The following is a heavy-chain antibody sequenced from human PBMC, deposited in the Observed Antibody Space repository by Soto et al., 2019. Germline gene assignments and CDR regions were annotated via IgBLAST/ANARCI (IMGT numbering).Heavy chain of an antibody. V-gene: IGHV3-72*01. Sequence: EVQLVESGGGLVQPGGSLRLSCEGSGFTFSGHYMDWVRQAPGKGLEWLGRIRNKPNGHTTEHAASVKGRFTISRDDSKNLVYLQMNNLKSEDTAVYYCSTTVITAPLFEYWGQGTLVTVSS. D-gene: IGHD3-16*01. J-gene: IGHJ4*02. CDR3: STTVITAPLFEY. CDR1: GFTFSGHY. CDR2: IRNKPNGHTT.